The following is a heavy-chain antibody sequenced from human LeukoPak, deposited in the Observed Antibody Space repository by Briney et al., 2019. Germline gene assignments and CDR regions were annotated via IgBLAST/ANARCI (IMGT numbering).Heavy chain of an antibody. Sequence: PGGSLRLSCAASGFTFNNYAMSWVRQAPGKGLEWVSGISGRGDSTYYTESVKGRFTISRDNSKNTLYLQMNSLRVDDTAVYYCAPRQEVVPTASFDYWGQVTLVTV. D-gene: IGHD1-1*01. CDR1: GFTFNNYA. V-gene: IGHV3-23*01. CDR2: ISGRGDST. CDR3: APRQEVVPTASFDY. J-gene: IGHJ4*02.